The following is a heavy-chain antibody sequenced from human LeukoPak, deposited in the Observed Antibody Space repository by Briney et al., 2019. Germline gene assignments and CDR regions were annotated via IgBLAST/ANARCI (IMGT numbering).Heavy chain of an antibody. CDR1: GFTFSSYS. CDR2: ISSSSSYI. V-gene: IGHV3-21*01. Sequence: GGSLRLSCAASGFTFSSYSMNWVRQAPGKGLEWVSSISSSSSYIYYADSVKGRFTISRDNAKNSLHLQMNSLRAEDTAVYYCARNVRYSSGWYPRAFDIWGQGTMVTVSS. CDR3: ARNVRYSSGWYPRAFDI. J-gene: IGHJ3*02. D-gene: IGHD6-19*01.